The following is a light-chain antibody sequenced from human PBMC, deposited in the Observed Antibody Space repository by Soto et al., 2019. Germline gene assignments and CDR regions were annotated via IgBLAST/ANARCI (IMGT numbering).Light chain of an antibody. CDR3: QQANSFPPLT. CDR2: AAS. V-gene: IGKV1-12*01. J-gene: IGKJ4*01. Sequence: DIPMTQSPSTLSASVGDRVTITCRASQSISSWLAWYQQKPGKAPKLLIYAASSLQSGVPSRFSGSGSGTDFTLTISSLQPEDFATYYCQQANSFPPLTFGGGTKVEIK. CDR1: QSISSW.